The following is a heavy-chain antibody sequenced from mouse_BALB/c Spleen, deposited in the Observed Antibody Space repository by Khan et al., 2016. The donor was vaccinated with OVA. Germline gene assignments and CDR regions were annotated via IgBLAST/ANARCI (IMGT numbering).Heavy chain of an antibody. CDR2: INTYTGET. D-gene: IGHD2-10*01. J-gene: IGHJ4*01. CDR1: GYTFTNFG. CDR3: ARPPYFSYVMVY. Sequence: QIQLVQSGPELKKPGETVKISCKASGYTFTNFGMNWVKQAPGKGLKWMGWINTYTGETTYADDFKGRFAFSLDTSASTAYLQINNLKNEDTATYCCARPPYFSYVMVYWGQGTSVTVSS. V-gene: IGHV9-3-1*01.